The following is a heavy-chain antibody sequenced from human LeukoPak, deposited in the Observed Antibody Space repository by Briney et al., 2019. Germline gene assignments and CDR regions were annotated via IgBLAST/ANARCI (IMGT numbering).Heavy chain of an antibody. CDR2: IYSGGTT. CDR3: EKEVEPLWSGYTWFDP. CDR1: GFTVSSNY. Sequence: GGSLRLSRAASGFTVSSNYMSWVRQAPGKGLEWVSVIYSGGTTYYADSVKGRFTISRDNSKNTLYLQMNSLTAEDTAVYHCEKEVEPLWSGYTWFDPWGQGTLVTVSS. J-gene: IGHJ5*02. V-gene: IGHV3-53*01. D-gene: IGHD3-3*01.